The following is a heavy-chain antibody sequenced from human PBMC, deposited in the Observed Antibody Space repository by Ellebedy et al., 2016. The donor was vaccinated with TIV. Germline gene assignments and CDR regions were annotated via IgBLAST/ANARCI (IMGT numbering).Heavy chain of an antibody. CDR1: GFTFNSYA. CDR2: ISNTGSRT. CDR3: AKGRGGGSDTSAPRYYFDY. J-gene: IGHJ4*02. D-gene: IGHD3-22*01. Sequence: GESLKISCAASGFTFNSYAMSWVRQAPGKGLEWVSTISNTGSRTYYADSVEGRFLISRDISKRTLYLQMNSLRAEDTAVYYCAKGRGGGSDTSAPRYYFDYWGLGTLVTVSS. V-gene: IGHV3-23*01.